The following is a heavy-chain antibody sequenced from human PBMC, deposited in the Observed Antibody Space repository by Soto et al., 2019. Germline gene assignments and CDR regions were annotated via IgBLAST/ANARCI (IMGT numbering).Heavy chain of an antibody. CDR2: IYYSGST. V-gene: IGHV4-39*01. Sequence: QLQLQESGPGLVKPSETLSLTCTVSGGSISSSSYYWGWIRQPPGKGLEWIGSIYYSGSTYYHPSLYSRVPISVNPSKTQFSLKLSSVTAADTAVYYCARSYSSSWYLDYWGQGTLVTVSS. CDR1: GGSISSSSYY. CDR3: ARSYSSSWYLDY. J-gene: IGHJ4*02. D-gene: IGHD6-13*01.